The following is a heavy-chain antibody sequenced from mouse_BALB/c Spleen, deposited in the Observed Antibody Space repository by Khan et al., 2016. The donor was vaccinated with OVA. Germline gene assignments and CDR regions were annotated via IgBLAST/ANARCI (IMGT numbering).Heavy chain of an antibody. D-gene: IGHD1-1*01. CDR1: GYSFTNYI. CDR3: ARDYGRSFWFAY. V-gene: IGHV1S136*01. Sequence: VQLKQSGPELVKPGASVKMSCKASGYSFTNYIIHWVQQKPGQGLEWIGYINPYNDGTKYNEKFKGNATLTSDKSSSTAYMELSGLTSEDTAIYFCARDYGRSFWFAYWGQGTLVTVSA. CDR2: INPYNDGT. J-gene: IGHJ3*01.